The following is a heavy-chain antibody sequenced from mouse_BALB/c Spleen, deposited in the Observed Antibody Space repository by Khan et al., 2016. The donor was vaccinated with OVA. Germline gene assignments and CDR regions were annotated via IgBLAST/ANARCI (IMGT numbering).Heavy chain of an antibody. CDR3: AGTSYYGNYYFDY. Sequence: EVQLQESGPSLVKPSQTLSLTCSVTGDSITSGYWNWIRKFPGNKVEYMGYISYSGNTYYNPSLKSRISITRDTSKNQHYLQLNSVTTEDTATYYCAGTSYYGNYYFDYWGLGTTLTVSS. CDR1: GDSITSGY. D-gene: IGHD2-10*01. J-gene: IGHJ2*01. V-gene: IGHV3-8*02. CDR2: ISYSGNT.